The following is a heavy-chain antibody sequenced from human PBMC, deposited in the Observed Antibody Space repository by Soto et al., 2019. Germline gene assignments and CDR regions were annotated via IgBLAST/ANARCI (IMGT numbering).Heavy chain of an antibody. D-gene: IGHD2-2*01. CDR2: ISGSGGST. J-gene: IGHJ4*02. CDR1: GFTFSSYA. Sequence: GGSLRLSCAASGFTFSSYAMSWVRQAPGKGLEWVSAISGSGGSTYYADSVKGRFTISRDNSKNTLYLQMNSLRAEDTSVYYCAKALGVVVPAAIRSWGQGTLVTVSS. V-gene: IGHV3-23*01. CDR3: AKALGVVVPAAIRS.